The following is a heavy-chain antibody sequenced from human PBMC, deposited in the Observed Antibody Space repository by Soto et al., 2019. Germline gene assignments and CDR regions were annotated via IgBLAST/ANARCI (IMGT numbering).Heavy chain of an antibody. CDR3: ARDDDYEANAIDL. J-gene: IGHJ5*02. D-gene: IGHD4-17*01. CDR2: IWNDGSKQ. V-gene: IGHV3-33*01. CDR1: GFTFSRYG. Sequence: GGALRLSCVASGFTFSRYGMHWVRQAPGKGLEWVAVIWNDGSKQVYDDSVKGRFTISRDNSKNTLYLEMDSLRDEDTSVYYCARDDDYEANAIDLWGQGTLVTVSS.